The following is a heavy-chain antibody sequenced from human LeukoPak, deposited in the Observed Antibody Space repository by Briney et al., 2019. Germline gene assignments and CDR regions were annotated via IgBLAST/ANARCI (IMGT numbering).Heavy chain of an antibody. CDR3: AKASGRYCRSTRCQAPLDY. CDR2: IWFDGSNK. D-gene: IGHD2-2*01. CDR1: GFTFSTYG. V-gene: IGHV3-33*06. Sequence: GGSLRLSCAASGFTFSTYGMHWVRQAPGRGLEWVAVIWFDGSNKYNADSVRGRFTISRDNSKNTLYLEMNGLRDEDTAVYYCAKASGRYCRSTRCQAPLDYWGQGTLVTVSS. J-gene: IGHJ4*02.